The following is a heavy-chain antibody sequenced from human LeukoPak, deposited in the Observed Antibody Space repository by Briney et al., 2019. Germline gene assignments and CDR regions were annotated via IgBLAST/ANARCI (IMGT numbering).Heavy chain of an antibody. CDR2: NNTYNGST. CDR1: GYTFTSYA. V-gene: IGHV1-18*01. Sequence: ASVKVSCKASGYTFTSYAITWVRQAPGQGLEWMGWNNTYNGSTNYAQKFQGRVTMTTDTSTSTAYMELRSLISDDTAVFYCARGENNFDYWGQGTLVTVSS. CDR3: ARGENNFDY. J-gene: IGHJ4*02.